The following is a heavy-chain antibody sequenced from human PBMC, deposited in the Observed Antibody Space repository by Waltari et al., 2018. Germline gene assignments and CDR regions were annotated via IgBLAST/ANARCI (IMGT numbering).Heavy chain of an antibody. CDR2: INHSGST. CDR1: GGSFSGYY. J-gene: IGHJ3*02. V-gene: IGHV4-34*01. CDR3: ARSGGSYGDDAFDI. Sequence: QVQLQQWGAGLLKPSETLSLTCAVYGGSFSGYYWSWIRQPPGKGLEWIGEINHSGSTNYNPSLKSRVTISVDTSKNQFSLKLSSVTAADTAVYYCARSGGSYGDDAFDIWGQGTMVTVSS. D-gene: IGHD1-26*01.